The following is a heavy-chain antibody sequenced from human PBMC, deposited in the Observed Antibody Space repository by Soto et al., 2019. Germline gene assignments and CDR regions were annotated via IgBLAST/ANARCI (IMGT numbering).Heavy chain of an antibody. D-gene: IGHD4-17*01. Sequence: QLQLQESGPGLVKPSETLSLTCTVSGGSISSSSYYWGWIRQPPGKGLEWIGSIYYSGSTYYNPAPXTXXTISVDTSKHQFSLKLSSVTAADTAVYYCARHFYYGDYRGYWGQGTLVTVSS. J-gene: IGHJ4*02. CDR3: ARHFYYGDYRGY. CDR1: GGSISSSSYY. V-gene: IGHV4-39*01. CDR2: IYYSGST.